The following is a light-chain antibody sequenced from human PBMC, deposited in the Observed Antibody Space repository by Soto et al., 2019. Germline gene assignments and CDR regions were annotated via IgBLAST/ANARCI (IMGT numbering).Light chain of an antibody. CDR2: DIS. J-gene: IGKJ5*01. Sequence: EIVLTQSPGTLSLSPGDTATLSCRASQSLSSNYLAWYQQRPGQAPKLLIYDISSRATGIPDRFSGSGSGTDFPLTITRLAPEDFAVYYCQQYGGSMTFGQGTRLEIE. CDR1: QSLSSNY. V-gene: IGKV3-20*01. CDR3: QQYGGSMT.